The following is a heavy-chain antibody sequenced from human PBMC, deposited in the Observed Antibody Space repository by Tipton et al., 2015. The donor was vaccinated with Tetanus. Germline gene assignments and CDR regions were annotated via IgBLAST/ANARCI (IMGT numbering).Heavy chain of an antibody. CDR3: ATQGGYRFHD. CDR1: GGSISGYF. V-gene: IGHV4-59*12. D-gene: IGHD3-16*02. J-gene: IGHJ4*02. CDR2: ISYNGNT. Sequence: TLSLTCTVSGGSISGYFWSWIRQPPGEGLEWIGRISYNGNTNYNPSLKSRVTISVDASKNQFSLSLSSVTAADTAVYYCATQGGYRFHDWGQGTLVTVSS.